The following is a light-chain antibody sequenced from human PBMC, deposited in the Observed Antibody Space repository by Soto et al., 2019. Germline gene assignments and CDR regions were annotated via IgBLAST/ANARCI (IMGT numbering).Light chain of an antibody. J-gene: IGKJ1*01. V-gene: IGKV1-39*01. Sequence: DIQVTQSPSSLSASVGDRVTITCRASQRISRYLNWYQHKPGKAPNLLIYAASSLPSGVPSRFSGSGSGTDFTLTIRSLQPEDFATYYCQQSYSNPQTFGQGNKVEI. CDR2: AAS. CDR3: QQSYSNPQT. CDR1: QRISRY.